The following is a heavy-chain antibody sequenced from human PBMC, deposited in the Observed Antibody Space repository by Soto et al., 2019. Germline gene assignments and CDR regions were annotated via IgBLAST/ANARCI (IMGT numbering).Heavy chain of an antibody. CDR3: ARDRSGSYFPNAFDI. Sequence: GESLKISCAASGFTFSSYGMHWVRQAPGKGLEWVAVIWYDGSNKYYADSVKGRFTISRDNSKNTLYLQMNSLRAEDTAVYYCARDRSGSYFPNAFDIWGQGTMVTVSS. CDR1: GFTFSSYG. CDR2: IWYDGSNK. V-gene: IGHV3-33*01. J-gene: IGHJ3*02. D-gene: IGHD1-26*01.